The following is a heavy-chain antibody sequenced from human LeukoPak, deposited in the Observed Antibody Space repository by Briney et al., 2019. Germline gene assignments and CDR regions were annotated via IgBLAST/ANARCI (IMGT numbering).Heavy chain of an antibody. CDR1: GGSLNVYY. D-gene: IGHD3-3*01. Sequence: SETLSLTCSVYGGSLNVYYWSWIRQPPGKGLEWIGEISHSGTTNYNPSLTSRVTMSLDTSKNQFSLKLNSATAADTAVYYCARVPLRFLEPFDYWGQGTLVTVSS. V-gene: IGHV4-34*01. CDR3: ARVPLRFLEPFDY. CDR2: ISHSGTT. J-gene: IGHJ4*02.